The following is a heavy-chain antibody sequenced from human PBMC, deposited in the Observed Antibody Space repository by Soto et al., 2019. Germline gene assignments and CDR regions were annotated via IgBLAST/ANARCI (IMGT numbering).Heavy chain of an antibody. V-gene: IGHV2-5*02. CDR3: AHRTIQVYGMDV. Sequence: QITLKESGPTLVKPTQTLTLTCTFSGFSLSTSGVGVGWIRQPPGKALEWLALIYWDDDKRYSPSLRSRLTITKDTSKTQVVLTMTNMDPVYTATYSCAHRTIQVYGMDVWGQGTTVTVSS. CDR1: GFSLSTSGVG. J-gene: IGHJ6*02. CDR2: IYWDDDK. D-gene: IGHD5-18*01.